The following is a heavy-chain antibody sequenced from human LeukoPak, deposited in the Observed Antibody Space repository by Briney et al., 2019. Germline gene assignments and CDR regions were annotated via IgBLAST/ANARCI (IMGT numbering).Heavy chain of an antibody. Sequence: ASVKVSCKASGYTFTSYGISWVRQAPGQGLEWMGWISAYNGNTNYAQKLQGRVTMTTDTSTSTAYMELRSLRSDDTPVYYCARDFYYYDSSGYYYDYWGQGTLVTVSS. V-gene: IGHV1-18*01. D-gene: IGHD3-22*01. CDR3: ARDFYYYDSSGYYYDY. J-gene: IGHJ4*02. CDR2: ISAYNGNT. CDR1: GYTFTSYG.